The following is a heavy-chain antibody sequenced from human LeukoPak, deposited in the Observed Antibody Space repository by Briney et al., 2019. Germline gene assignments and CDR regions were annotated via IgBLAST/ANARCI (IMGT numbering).Heavy chain of an antibody. CDR1: GFTFSSYS. J-gene: IGHJ4*02. D-gene: IGHD6-13*01. Sequence: GGSLRLSCAASGFTFSSYSMNWVRQAPGKGLEWVSFISTSSSYIHNADSVKGRFTISRDNAENSLYLQMNSLRAEDTAVYYCARFIAAPYYFDYWGRGTLVTVSS. CDR3: ARFIAAPYYFDY. CDR2: ISTSSSYI. V-gene: IGHV3-21*01.